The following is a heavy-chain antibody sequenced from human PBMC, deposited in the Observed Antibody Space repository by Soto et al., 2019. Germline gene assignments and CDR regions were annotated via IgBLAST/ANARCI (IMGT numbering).Heavy chain of an antibody. CDR2: IDPSDSRT. J-gene: IGHJ4*02. Sequence: PGESLKISCKGSGYSFAVYWITWVRQKPGKGLEWMGRIDPSDSRTYYSPSFRGHVTISVTKSITTVFLQWSSLRASDTAMYYCARQIYDSDTGPNFQYYFDSWGQGTPVTVSS. CDR3: ARQIYDSDTGPNFQYYFDS. D-gene: IGHD3-22*01. V-gene: IGHV5-10-1*01. CDR1: GYSFAVYW.